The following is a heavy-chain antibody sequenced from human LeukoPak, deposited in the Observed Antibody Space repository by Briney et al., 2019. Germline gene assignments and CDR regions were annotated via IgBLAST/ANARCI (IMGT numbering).Heavy chain of an antibody. V-gene: IGHV3-30*04. CDR1: GFTFSSYA. Sequence: PGRSLRLSCAASGFTFSSYAMHWVRQAPGKGLEWVAVISYDGSNKYYADSVKGRFTISRDNSKNTLYLQMNSLRAEDTAVYYCARDLSRVAAAGRYYYYYGMDVWGQGTTVTVSS. CDR2: ISYDGSNK. CDR3: ARDLSRVAAAGRYYYYYGMDV. D-gene: IGHD6-13*01. J-gene: IGHJ6*02.